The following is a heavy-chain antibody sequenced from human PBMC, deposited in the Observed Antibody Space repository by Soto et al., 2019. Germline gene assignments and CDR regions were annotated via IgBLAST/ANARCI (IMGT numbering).Heavy chain of an antibody. CDR3: AKFYDYSNHPPGFDY. CDR1: GFTFSSYA. D-gene: IGHD4-4*01. J-gene: IGHJ4*02. CDR2: ISGSGGST. V-gene: IGHV3-23*01. Sequence: GGSLRLSCAASGFTFSSYAMSWVRQAPGKGLEWVSAISGSGGSTYYADSVKGRFTISRDNSKNTLYLQMNSLGAEDTAVYYCAKFYDYSNHPPGFDYWGQGTLVTVSS.